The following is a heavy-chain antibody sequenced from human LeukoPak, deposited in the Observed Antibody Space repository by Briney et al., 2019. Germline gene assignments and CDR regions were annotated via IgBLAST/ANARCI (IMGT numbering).Heavy chain of an antibody. CDR3: AKVGSQGDYGMDV. V-gene: IGHV3-9*01. CDR2: ISWNSGSI. Sequence: PGRSLRLSCAASGFTFDDYAMHWVRQAPGKGLEWVSGISWNSGSIGYADSVKGPFTISRDNAKNSLYLQMNSLRAEDTALYYCAKVGSQGDYGMDVWGQGTTVTVSS. D-gene: IGHD3-16*01. CDR1: GFTFDDYA. J-gene: IGHJ6*02.